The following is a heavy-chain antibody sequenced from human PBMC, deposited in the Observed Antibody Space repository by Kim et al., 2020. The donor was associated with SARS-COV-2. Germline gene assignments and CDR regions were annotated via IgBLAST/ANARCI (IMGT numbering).Heavy chain of an antibody. CDR1: GYTFTSYA. V-gene: IGHV1-3*01. J-gene: IGHJ6*02. D-gene: IGHD5-12*01. CDR2: INAGNGNT. CDR3: ARAMTHNNIVAMWFGMDV. Sequence: ASVKVSCKASGYTFTSYAMHWVRQAPGQRLEWMGWINAGNGNTKYSQKFQGRVTITRDTSASTAYMELSSLRSEDTAVYYCARAMTHNNIVAMWFGMDVWGQGTTVTVSS.